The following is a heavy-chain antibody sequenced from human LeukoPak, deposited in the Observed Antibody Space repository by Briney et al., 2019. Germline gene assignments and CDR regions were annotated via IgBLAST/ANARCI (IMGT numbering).Heavy chain of an antibody. CDR1: GVSISSTNYY. CDR3: ARHYSSATSCFDY. V-gene: IGHV4-39*01. Sequence: SETLSLTCTVSGVSISSTNYYWGWLRQPPGKGLERTGSTYYSGSTYYNPSRKSRVTISVDTSRNRFSLKLSSVTAADTAVYYCARHYSSATSCFDYWGQGTLVAVSS. CDR2: TYYSGST. J-gene: IGHJ4*02. D-gene: IGHD2-2*01.